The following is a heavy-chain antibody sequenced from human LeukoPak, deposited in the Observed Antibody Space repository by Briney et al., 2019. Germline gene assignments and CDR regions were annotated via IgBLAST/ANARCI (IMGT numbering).Heavy chain of an antibody. V-gene: IGHV3-23*01. D-gene: IGHD1-26*01. CDR3: AKVLREWELLPFDC. CDR2: ISGSGGST. CDR1: GFTFSSYA. J-gene: IGHJ4*02. Sequence: GGSLRLSCAASGFTFSSYAMSWVRQAPGKGLEWVSAISGSGGSTYYADSVKGRFTISRDDSKNTLYLQMNSLRAEDTAVYYCAKVLREWELLPFDCWGQGTLVTVSS.